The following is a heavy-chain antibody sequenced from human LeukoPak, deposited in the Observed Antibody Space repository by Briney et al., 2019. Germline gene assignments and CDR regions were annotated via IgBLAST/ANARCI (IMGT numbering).Heavy chain of an antibody. V-gene: IGHV1-69*01. CDR1: GGTFSSYA. CDR2: IIPIFGTA. J-gene: IGHJ4*02. CDR3: ARVSDYYDSSGYYMIFDY. D-gene: IGHD3-22*01. Sequence: SVKVTCKASGGTFSSYAISWVRQAPGQGLEWMGGIIPIFGTANYAQKFQGRVTITADESTSTAYMELSSLRSEDTAVYYCARVSDYYDSSGYYMIFDYWGQGTLVTVSS.